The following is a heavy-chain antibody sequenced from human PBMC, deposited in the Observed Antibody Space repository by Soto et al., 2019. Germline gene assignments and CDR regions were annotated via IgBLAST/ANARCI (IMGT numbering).Heavy chain of an antibody. V-gene: IGHV1-69*06. CDR2: IIPIFGTA. Sequence: SVKVSCKASGGTFSSYAISWVRQAPGQGLEWMGGIIPIFGTANYAQKFQGRVTITADKSTSTAYMELSSLRSEDTAVYYCARLVEMATMGPDYYYGMDVWGQGTTVTVSS. D-gene: IGHD5-12*01. CDR3: ARLVEMATMGPDYYYGMDV. J-gene: IGHJ6*02. CDR1: GGTFSSYA.